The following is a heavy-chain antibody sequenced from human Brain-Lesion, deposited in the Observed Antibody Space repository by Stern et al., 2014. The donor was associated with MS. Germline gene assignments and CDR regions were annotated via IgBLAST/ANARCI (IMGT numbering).Heavy chain of an antibody. J-gene: IGHJ3*02. V-gene: IGHV4-31*03. CDR2: IHPTGAT. Sequence: QVQLLESGPGLVKPSQTLSLSCTVSGAPVSSGGYYWTWIRQLPGKGLEWVGYIHPTGATFYNPSLKSRVAISVDTSENQFSLKLTSVTAADTAVYYCAAIGPRMEGACFDIWGQGTMVTVSS. D-gene: IGHD2-21*01. CDR3: AAIGPRMEGACFDI. CDR1: GAPVSSGGYY.